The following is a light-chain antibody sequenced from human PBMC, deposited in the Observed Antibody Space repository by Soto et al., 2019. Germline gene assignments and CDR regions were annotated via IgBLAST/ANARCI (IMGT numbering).Light chain of an antibody. CDR3: SSYADSNNLV. CDR2: EVN. Sequence: QSVLTQPPSASGSPGQSVTISCAGTSSDVGGYNSVSWYQQHPGQAPKLMIYEVNKRPSGVPDRFSGSKSGNTASLTVSGLQAEDEADYYCSSYADSNNLVFGGGTKLTVL. J-gene: IGLJ3*02. CDR1: SSDVGGYNS. V-gene: IGLV2-8*01.